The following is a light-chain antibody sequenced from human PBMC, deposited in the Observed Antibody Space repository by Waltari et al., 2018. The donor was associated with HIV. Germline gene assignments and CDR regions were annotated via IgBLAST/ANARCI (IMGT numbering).Light chain of an antibody. CDR1: SSNIGSNT. J-gene: IGLJ2*01. V-gene: IGLV1-44*01. CDR3: AAWDDSLNGVI. Sequence: QSVLTQPPSASGTPGQRATISCSGSSSNIGSNTLTWYQQLPGTAPKLLIFNNNQRPSGVPDRFSGSKSGTSASLAISGLQSEDEADYYCAAWDDSLNGVIFGGGTKLTVL. CDR2: NNN.